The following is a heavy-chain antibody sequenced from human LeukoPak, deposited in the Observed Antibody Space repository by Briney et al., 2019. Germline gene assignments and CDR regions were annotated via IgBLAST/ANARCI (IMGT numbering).Heavy chain of an antibody. D-gene: IGHD4-17*01. CDR1: GGSISRNIYY. CDR2: LNPSGTT. J-gene: IGHJ4*02. CDR3: ARGRPYGDYFDY. V-gene: IGHV4-61*02. Sequence: SETLSLTCTVSGGSISRNIYYWCWIRQSAGKGLEWIGRLNPSGTTSSNPSLKSRLTMSLDPSENKFSLKLSSVTPADTALYYCARGRPYGDYFDYWGQGSLVTVSS.